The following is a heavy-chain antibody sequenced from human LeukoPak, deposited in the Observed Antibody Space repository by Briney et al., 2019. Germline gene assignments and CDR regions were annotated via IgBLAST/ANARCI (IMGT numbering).Heavy chain of an antibody. D-gene: IGHD1-26*01. CDR3: AKEQEVGAEHGGPEGY. CDR1: GFTFSSYG. Sequence: PGGSLRLSCAASGFTFSSYGMHWVRQAPGKGLEWVAVISYDGSNKYYADSVKGRFTISRDNSKNTLYLQMNSLRAEDTAVYYCAKEQEVGAEHGGPEGYWGQGTLVTVSS. V-gene: IGHV3-30*18. CDR2: ISYDGSNK. J-gene: IGHJ4*02.